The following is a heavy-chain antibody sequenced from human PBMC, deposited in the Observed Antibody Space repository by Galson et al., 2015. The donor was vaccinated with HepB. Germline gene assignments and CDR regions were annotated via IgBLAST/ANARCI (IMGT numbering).Heavy chain of an antibody. CDR3: AKVGRTGHSGSYYHLDY. J-gene: IGHJ4*02. CDR2: ISWNSGSV. D-gene: IGHD1-26*01. V-gene: IGHV3-9*01. Sequence: SLRLSCAASGFIFHDYAIHWVRQAPGKGLEWVSTISWNSGSVDYADSVKGRFTISRDSAKNSLYLQMNSLRAEDTAFYYCAKVGRTGHSGSYYHLDYWGQGTLVTVSS. CDR1: GFIFHDYA.